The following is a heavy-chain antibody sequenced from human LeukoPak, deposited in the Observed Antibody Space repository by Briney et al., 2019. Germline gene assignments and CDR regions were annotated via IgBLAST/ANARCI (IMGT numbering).Heavy chain of an antibody. J-gene: IGHJ4*02. V-gene: IGHV3-23*01. D-gene: IGHD6-19*01. CDR3: AKDHGSSGWYLQYYFDY. Sequence: GGSLRLSCAASGFTFSSYAMSWVHQAPGKGLEWVSAISGSGGSTYYADSVKGRFTIPRDNSKNTLYLQMNSLRAEDTAVYYCAKDHGSSGWYLQYYFDYWGQGTLVTVSS. CDR1: GFTFSSYA. CDR2: ISGSGGST.